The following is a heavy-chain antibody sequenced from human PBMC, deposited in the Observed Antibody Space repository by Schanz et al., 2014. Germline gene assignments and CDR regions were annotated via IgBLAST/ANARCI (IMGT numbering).Heavy chain of an antibody. CDR3: SKDKQGSRSDDS. D-gene: IGHD2-15*01. CDR2: ISGSGGST. J-gene: IGHJ5*01. V-gene: IGHV3-23*04. Sequence: VQLVESGGGLVQPGGSLRLSCAASGFTFTNYAMTWVRQAPGKGLEWVSGISGSGGSTYDADSVKGRFTISRDNSKNTLYLEMNRLRVDDTAVYYCSKDKQGSRSDDSWGQGTLVTVSS. CDR1: GFTFTNYA.